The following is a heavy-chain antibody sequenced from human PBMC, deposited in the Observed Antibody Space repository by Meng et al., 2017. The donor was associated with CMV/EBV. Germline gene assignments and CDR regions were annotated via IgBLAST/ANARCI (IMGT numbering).Heavy chain of an antibody. D-gene: IGHD1-26*01. CDR3: AKIGSFTYYYYGMDV. J-gene: IGHJ6*02. CDR2: IYSGGSAT. V-gene: IGHV3-23*03. CDR1: GFAFSTYA. Sequence: ETLSLTCAASGFAFSTYAMTWVRQAPGKGLEWVSVIYSGGSATYYADSVKGRLTISRDNSKNTLFLQMDSLGAEDTAVYYCAKIGSFTYYYYGMDVWGQGTTVTVSS.